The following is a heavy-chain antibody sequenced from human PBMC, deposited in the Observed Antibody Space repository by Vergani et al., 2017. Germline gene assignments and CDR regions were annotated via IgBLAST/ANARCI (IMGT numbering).Heavy chain of an antibody. CDR2: IFQSGSP. CDR1: GGSISSGAFS. CDR3: VRRNNVVRETDYFDD. D-gene: IGHD3-10*01. Sequence: QLQLQESGSGLVKPSQTLSLNCAASGGSISSGAFSRGWIRQPPGRGMQWIGHIFQSGSPDYNASLKSRVNLSLYKSKNHFSLSLSPVTAADTAVYYSVRRNNVVRETDYFDDWGEGILVTVSS. J-gene: IGHJ4*02. V-gene: IGHV4-30-2*01.